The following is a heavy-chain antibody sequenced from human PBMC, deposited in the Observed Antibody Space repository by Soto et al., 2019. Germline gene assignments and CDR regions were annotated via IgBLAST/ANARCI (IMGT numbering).Heavy chain of an antibody. J-gene: IGHJ6*02. D-gene: IGHD3-10*01. CDR2: IIPLVGKT. CDR3: ATGGDMTMAVDPDLYYGMDF. Sequence: SVTVSCKASGGCLSLYAISWVRLAPGHGLEGMGGIIPLVGKTHYARKFQSRVTITADESTSTAYMALSSLRSEDTALYYCATGGDMTMAVDPDLYYGMDFWGQGTTVTVSS. CDR1: GGCLSLYA. V-gene: IGHV1-69*13.